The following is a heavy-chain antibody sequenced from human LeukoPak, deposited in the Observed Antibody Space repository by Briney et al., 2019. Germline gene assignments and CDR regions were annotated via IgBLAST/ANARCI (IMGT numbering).Heavy chain of an antibody. Sequence: ASVKVSCKASGYTFSNYGITWVRQAPGQGLEWMGWISGYNGNTNYAQKLQGRVTVTTDTSTSTAYMELRSLRSDDTALYYCARVRAHGTDYFDYWGQGTLVTVSS. J-gene: IGHJ4*02. CDR3: ARVRAHGTDYFDY. CDR1: GYTFSNYG. V-gene: IGHV1-18*01. D-gene: IGHD3-10*01. CDR2: ISGYNGNT.